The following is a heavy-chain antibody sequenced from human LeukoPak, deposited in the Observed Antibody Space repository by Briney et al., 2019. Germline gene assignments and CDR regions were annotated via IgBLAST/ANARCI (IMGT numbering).Heavy chain of an antibody. CDR3: AREYRAVLSSGYLGY. CDR2: ISSSSSTI. D-gene: IGHD3-22*01. V-gene: IGHV3-48*04. Sequence: GGSLRLSCAASGFTFSSYSMNWVRQAPGKGLEWVSYISSSSSTIYYADSVKGRFTISRDNAKNSLYLQMNSLRAEDTAVYYCAREYRAVLSSGYLGYWGQGTLVTVSS. J-gene: IGHJ4*02. CDR1: GFTFSSYS.